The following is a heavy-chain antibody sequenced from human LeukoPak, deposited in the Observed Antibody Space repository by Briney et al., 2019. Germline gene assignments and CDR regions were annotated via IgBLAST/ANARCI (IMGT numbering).Heavy chain of an antibody. CDR2: ISWNSGSI. CDR3: AKGFNWNRAEFVDY. Sequence: PGGSLRLSCAASGFTFDDYAMHWVRQAPGKGLEWVSGISWNSGSIGYADSVKGRFTISRDNAKNSLYLQMNSLRAEDTALYYCAKGFNWNRAEFVDYWGQGTLVTVSS. V-gene: IGHV3-9*01. CDR1: GFTFDDYA. D-gene: IGHD1-20*01. J-gene: IGHJ4*02.